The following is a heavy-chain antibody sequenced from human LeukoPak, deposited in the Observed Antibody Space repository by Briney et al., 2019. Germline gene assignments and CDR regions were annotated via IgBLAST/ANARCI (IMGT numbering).Heavy chain of an antibody. J-gene: IGHJ4*02. V-gene: IGHV3-48*03. Sequence: GGSLRLSCAASGFTFSSYEMNWVRQAPGKGLEWVSYINSGGSTIYYADPVKGRFTISRDNAKNSLYLQMNSLRAEDTAVYYCARGGYISYWGQGTLVTVSS. CDR2: INSGGSTI. D-gene: IGHD5-24*01. CDR1: GFTFSSYE. CDR3: ARGGYISY.